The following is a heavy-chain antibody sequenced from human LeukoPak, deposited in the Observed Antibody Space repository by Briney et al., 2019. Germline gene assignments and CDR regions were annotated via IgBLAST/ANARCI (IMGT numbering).Heavy chain of an antibody. V-gene: IGHV4-4*07. CDR2: IYTSGST. J-gene: IGHJ5*02. CDR3: ARDYCSSTSCYDLNWFDP. D-gene: IGHD2-2*01. CDR1: GGSISSYY. Sequence: PSETLSLTCTVSGGSISSYYWSWIRQPAGKGLEWIGRIYTSGSTNYNPSLKSRVTISVDPSKNQFSLKLSSVTAADTAVYYCARDYCSSTSCYDLNWFDPWGQGTLVTVSS.